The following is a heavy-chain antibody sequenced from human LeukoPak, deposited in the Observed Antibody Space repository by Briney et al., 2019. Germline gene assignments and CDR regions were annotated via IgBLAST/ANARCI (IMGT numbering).Heavy chain of an antibody. D-gene: IGHD3-10*01. CDR2: INPNSGGT. CDR3: AREGGVGSGSYWFDP. Sequence: ASVKVSCKASGYTFTSYAMHWVRQAPGQGLEWMGWINPNSGGTNYAQKFQGRVTMTRDTSISTAYMELSRLRSDDTAVYYCAREGGVGSGSYWFDPWGQGTLVTVSS. CDR1: GYTFTSYA. V-gene: IGHV1-2*02. J-gene: IGHJ5*02.